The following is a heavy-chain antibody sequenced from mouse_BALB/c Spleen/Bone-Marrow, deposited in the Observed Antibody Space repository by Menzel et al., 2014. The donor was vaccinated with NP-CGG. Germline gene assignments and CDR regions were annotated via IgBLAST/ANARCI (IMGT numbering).Heavy chain of an antibody. V-gene: IGHV14-3*02. CDR3: ALLLRYYAMDY. Sequence: VQFQQSGAELVKPGASVKLSCTASGFNIKDTYMHWVKQRPEQGLEWIGRIDPANGNTKYDPKFQGKATITADTSSNTAYLQLSSLTSEDTAVYYCALLLRYYAMDYWGQGTSVTVSS. D-gene: IGHD1-1*01. CDR1: GFNIKDTY. CDR2: IDPANGNT. J-gene: IGHJ4*01.